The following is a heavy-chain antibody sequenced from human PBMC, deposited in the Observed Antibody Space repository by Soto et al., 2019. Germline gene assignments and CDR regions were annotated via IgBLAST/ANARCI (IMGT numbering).Heavy chain of an antibody. CDR3: ARLPKGSLVTA. D-gene: IGHD2-21*02. CDR1: GFRFSEHS. Sequence: EVQLLESGGGVVQPGGSLRLSCVASGFRFSEHSMNWVRQAPGKGLQWVSYISSSSDSTYYADSVKGRFTVSRDNAKNALFLQMNSLRDDDTATYYCARLPKGSLVTAWGQGVRVTVSS. V-gene: IGHV3-48*02. CDR2: ISSSSDST. J-gene: IGHJ4*02.